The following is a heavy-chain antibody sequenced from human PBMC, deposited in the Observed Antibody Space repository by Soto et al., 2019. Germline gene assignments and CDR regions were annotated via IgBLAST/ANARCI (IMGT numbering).Heavy chain of an antibody. CDR1: GGSLSGYY. D-gene: IGHD3-22*01. Sequence: SETLSLTCAVYGGSLSGYYWSWIRQPPGKGLEWIGEINYNGSTNYNPSLKSRVTISVDMSKNQFSLKLSSVTAADTAVYYCARVTADRSGYSYYYYGMDVWGQGTTVTVS. CDR2: INYNGST. CDR3: ARVTADRSGYSYYYYGMDV. V-gene: IGHV4-34*01. J-gene: IGHJ6*02.